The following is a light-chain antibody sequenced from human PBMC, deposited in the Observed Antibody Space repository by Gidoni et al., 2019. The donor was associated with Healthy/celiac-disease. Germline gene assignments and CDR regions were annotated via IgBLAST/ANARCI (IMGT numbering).Light chain of an antibody. CDR1: QSVSSY. CDR2: DAS. CDR3: QQRSNWPLSIT. V-gene: IGKV3-11*01. J-gene: IGKJ5*01. Sequence: EIALTQSPATLSLSPGERATFSCRASQSVSSYLAWYQQKPGQAPRLLIYDASNRATGIPARFGGSGSETDFTLTISSLEPEDFTVYYCQQRSNWPLSITFGQGTRLEIK.